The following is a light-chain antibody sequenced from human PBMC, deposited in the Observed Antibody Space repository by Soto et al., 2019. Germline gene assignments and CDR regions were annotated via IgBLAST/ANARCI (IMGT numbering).Light chain of an antibody. CDR1: SSDVGGYNY. CDR2: EVS. J-gene: IGLJ1*01. CDR3: SSYTSSSTLLYV. V-gene: IGLV2-14*01. Sequence: QSVLTQPASVSGSPGQSITISCTGTSSDVGGYNYVSWYQQHPGKAPKLMIYEVSNRPSGVSNRFSGSKSGNTASLTISGLLTEDEADYYCSSYTSSSTLLYVFGSGTKVTVL.